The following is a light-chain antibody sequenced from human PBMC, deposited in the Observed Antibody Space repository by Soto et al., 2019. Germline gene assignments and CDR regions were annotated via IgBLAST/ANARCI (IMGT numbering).Light chain of an antibody. Sequence: IVLTQSPGTVSLSPGESATLSCRASQSVSSSYLAWYQQKPGQAPRLLIYSASSRATGIPDRFSGSGSGTDFTLTISRLEPEDFAVYYCQQYGGSLTFGGGTKVDIK. V-gene: IGKV3-20*01. CDR2: SAS. CDR3: QQYGGSLT. CDR1: QSVSSSY. J-gene: IGKJ4*01.